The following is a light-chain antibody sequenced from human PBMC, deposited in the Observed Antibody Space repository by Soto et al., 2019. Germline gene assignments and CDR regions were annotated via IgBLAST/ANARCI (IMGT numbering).Light chain of an antibody. J-gene: IGKJ4*01. CDR3: QQYNNWPPLT. Sequence: EIVMTQSPATLSVSPGERATLSCRASQSVSSNLAWYQQKPGQAPRLLIYGASTRATGIPARFSGSGSGTEFTLTISSLQSEDFAFYYCQQYNNWPPLTFGGGTKVEIK. CDR2: GAS. CDR1: QSVSSN. V-gene: IGKV3-15*01.